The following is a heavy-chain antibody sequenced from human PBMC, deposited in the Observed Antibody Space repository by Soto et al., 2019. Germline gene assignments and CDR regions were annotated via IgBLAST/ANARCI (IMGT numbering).Heavy chain of an antibody. V-gene: IGHV3-23*01. Sequence: PGGSLRLSCGVSGFPFAPSTMSWVRQAPGKGLEWVSTISASVGSTYSADSVQGRFTVSSDISDNTLFLRMTSLTADDTAVYFCAKRDVPHSTSNAYFYDHWGRGVLVTVSS. D-gene: IGHD2-21*02. CDR3: AKRDVPHSTSNAYFYDH. CDR1: GFPFAPST. J-gene: IGHJ4*02. CDR2: ISASVGST.